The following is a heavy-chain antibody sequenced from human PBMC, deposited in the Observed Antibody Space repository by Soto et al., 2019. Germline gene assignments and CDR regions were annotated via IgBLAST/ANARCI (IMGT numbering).Heavy chain of an antibody. Sequence: ASVKVSCKASGYTFTSYDINWVRQAPGQRLEWMGWINAYNGNTKYSQKLQGRVTITRDTSTSTAYMELRSLRSDDTAVYYCARDIPHYDSSGYPPDYWGQGTLVTVSS. CDR1: GYTFTSYD. V-gene: IGHV1-18*01. J-gene: IGHJ4*02. CDR2: INAYNGNT. CDR3: ARDIPHYDSSGYPPDY. D-gene: IGHD3-22*01.